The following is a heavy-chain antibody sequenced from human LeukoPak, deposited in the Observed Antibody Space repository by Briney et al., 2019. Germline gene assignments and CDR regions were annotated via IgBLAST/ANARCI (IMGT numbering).Heavy chain of an antibody. CDR1: GFTFSSYA. CDR3: AKEKAYDSSGPPGY. Sequence: GGSLRLSCAASGFTFSSYAMSWVRQAPGTGLEWVSAISGSGGSTYYADSVKGRFTISRDNSKNTLYLQMNSLRAEDTAVYYCAKEKAYDSSGPPGYWGQGTLVTVSS. V-gene: IGHV3-23*01. J-gene: IGHJ4*02. D-gene: IGHD3-22*01. CDR2: ISGSGGST.